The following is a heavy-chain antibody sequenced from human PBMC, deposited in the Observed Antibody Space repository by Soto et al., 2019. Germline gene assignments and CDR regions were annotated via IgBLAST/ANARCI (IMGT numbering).Heavy chain of an antibody. J-gene: IGHJ4*02. Sequence: GGSLRLSCAASGFTFSSYAMSWVRQAPGKGLEWVSAISGSGGSTYYADSVKGRFTISRDNSKNTLYLQMGSLRAEDTAVYYCARGTYCSSTSCYPMGFDYWGRGTLVTVSS. V-gene: IGHV3-23*01. D-gene: IGHD2-2*01. CDR3: ARGTYCSSTSCYPMGFDY. CDR1: GFTFSSYA. CDR2: ISGSGGST.